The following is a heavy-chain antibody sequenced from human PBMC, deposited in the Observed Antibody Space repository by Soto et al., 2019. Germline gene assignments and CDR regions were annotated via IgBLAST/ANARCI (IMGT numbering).Heavy chain of an antibody. CDR2: IYHSGST. V-gene: IGHV4-4*02. J-gene: IGHJ4*02. CDR1: GGSISSSNW. D-gene: IGHD2-2*01. CDR3: ARWGCSSTSCYGMAY. Sequence: SETLSLTCAVSGGSISSSNWWSWVRQPPGKGLEWIGEIYHSGSTNYNPSLKSRVTISVDKSKNQFSLKLSSVTAADTAVYYCARWGCSSTSCYGMAYWGQGTLVTVSP.